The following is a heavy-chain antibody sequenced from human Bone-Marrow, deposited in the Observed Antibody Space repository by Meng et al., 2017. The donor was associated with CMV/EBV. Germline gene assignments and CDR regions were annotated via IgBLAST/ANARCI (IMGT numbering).Heavy chain of an antibody. J-gene: IGHJ5*02. D-gene: IGHD3-16*01. Sequence: ESLKISCTVSRGSISSSSHYWGWVRQAPGKGLEWIGSILYGGSTFYNPSLKSRVSISIDVSKNQFSLSLSSVTAADTAVYYCARVWGGDNWFDPWGQGILVTVSS. CDR3: ARVWGGDNWFDP. V-gene: IGHV4-39*07. CDR1: RGSISSSSHY. CDR2: ILYGGST.